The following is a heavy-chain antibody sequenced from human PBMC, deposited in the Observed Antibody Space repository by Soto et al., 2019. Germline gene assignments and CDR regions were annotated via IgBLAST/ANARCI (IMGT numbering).Heavy chain of an antibody. Sequence: EVHLLESGGGLVQPGGSLRLSCAASRFSFSTYAMSWVRQAPGKGLEWVSSISSSGGTTYYADSVKGRFTISRDNSKNTLYLQMCSLRDEDTAVYYYAKSTRQYGDRVSFDYWGQGTLVTVSS. CDR1: RFSFSTYA. V-gene: IGHV3-23*01. CDR2: ISSSGGTT. CDR3: AKSTRQYGDRVSFDY. J-gene: IGHJ4*02. D-gene: IGHD2-21*02.